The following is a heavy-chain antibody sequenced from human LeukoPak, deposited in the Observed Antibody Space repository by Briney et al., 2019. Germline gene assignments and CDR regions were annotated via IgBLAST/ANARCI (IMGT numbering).Heavy chain of an antibody. CDR2: INPNSGGT. CDR3: ASLSSSSVEGTLPKRPNDY. Sequence: ASVKVSCKASGYTFTGHYMHWVRQAPGQGLEWMGWINPNSGGTNYAQKFQGRVTMTRDTSISTAYMELSRLRSDDTAVYYCASLSSSSVEGTLPKRPNDYWGQGTLVTVSS. D-gene: IGHD6-6*01. V-gene: IGHV1-2*02. J-gene: IGHJ4*02. CDR1: GYTFTGHY.